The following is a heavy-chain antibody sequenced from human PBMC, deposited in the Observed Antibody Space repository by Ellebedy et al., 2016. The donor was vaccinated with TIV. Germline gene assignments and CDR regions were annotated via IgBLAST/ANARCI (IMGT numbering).Heavy chain of an antibody. Sequence: SETLSLXXTVSGGSISSYYWSWIRQPPGKGLEWIGYIYYSGSTNYNPSLKSRVTISVDTSKNQFSLKLSSVTAADTAVYYCARDFHHHSSSWGQGTLVTVSS. CDR3: ARDFHHHSSS. V-gene: IGHV4-59*01. J-gene: IGHJ4*02. CDR2: IYYSGST. CDR1: GGSISSYY. D-gene: IGHD6-13*01.